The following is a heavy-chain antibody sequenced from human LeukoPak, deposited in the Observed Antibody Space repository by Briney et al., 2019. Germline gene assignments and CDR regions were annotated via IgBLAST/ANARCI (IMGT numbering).Heavy chain of an antibody. CDR2: IYYSGST. D-gene: IGHD5-24*01. V-gene: IGHV4-59*08. J-gene: IGHJ4*02. CDR3: ARGARAGYNLEPFDY. Sequence: SETLSLTCTVSGGSMSSYYWSWIRQPPGEGLEWIGYIYYSGSTKYNPSLKSRVTISVDTSKNQFSLKLSSVTAADTAVYYCARGARAGYNLEPFDYWGQGTLVTVSS. CDR1: GGSMSSYY.